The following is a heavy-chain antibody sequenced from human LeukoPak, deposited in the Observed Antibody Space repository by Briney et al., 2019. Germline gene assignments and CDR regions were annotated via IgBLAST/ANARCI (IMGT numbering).Heavy chain of an antibody. V-gene: IGHV1-8*01. CDR1: GYTFTSYD. Sequence: ASVKVSCKASGYTFTSYDINWVRQATGQGLEWMGWMNPNSGNTGYAQKFQGRVTMTRNTSISTASMELSSLRSEDTAVYYCARGVYGVNYFDYWGQGTLVTVSS. D-gene: IGHD4-17*01. CDR2: MNPNSGNT. J-gene: IGHJ4*02. CDR3: ARGVYGVNYFDY.